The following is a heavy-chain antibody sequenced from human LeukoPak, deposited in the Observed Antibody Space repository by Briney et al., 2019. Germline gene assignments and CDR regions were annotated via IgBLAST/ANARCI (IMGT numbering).Heavy chain of an antibody. V-gene: IGHV3-74*01. J-gene: IGHJ4*02. D-gene: IGHD3-10*01. CDR1: GFTFSNYW. CDR2: INSDGINT. Sequence: PGGSLRLSCAASGFTFSNYWMHWVRQAPGKGQVWVSRINSDGINTSYADSVKGRFTISRDNAKNTLNLQMNSLRAENTAVYYCARVKITMIRGVLDYWGQGTLVTVSS. CDR3: ARVKITMIRGVLDY.